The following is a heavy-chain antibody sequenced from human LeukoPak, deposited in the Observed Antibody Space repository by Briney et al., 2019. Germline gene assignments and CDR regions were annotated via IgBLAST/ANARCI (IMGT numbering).Heavy chain of an antibody. CDR1: GFTFSDYY. J-gene: IGHJ4*02. CDR2: ISSSGSTI. V-gene: IGHV3-11*04. D-gene: IGHD1-26*01. Sequence: GGFLRLSCAASGFTFSDYYMSWIRQAPGKGLEWVSYISSSGSTIYYADSVKGRFTISRDNAKNSLYLQMNSLRAEDTAVYYCAGAKSGSSSFDYWGQGTLVTVSS. CDR3: AGAKSGSSSFDY.